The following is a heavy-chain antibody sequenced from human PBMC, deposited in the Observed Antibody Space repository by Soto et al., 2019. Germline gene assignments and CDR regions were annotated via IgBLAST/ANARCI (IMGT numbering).Heavy chain of an antibody. CDR2: FIPIHGTA. D-gene: IGHD5-12*01. CDR3: ARGPYAWLSGYFFGMDV. J-gene: IGHJ6*02. V-gene: IGHV1-69*13. CDR1: GGTFSSNA. Sequence: SVKVSCKASGGTFSSNAISWVRQAPGQGLEWMGGFIPIHGTANYAQKFQGRVTIIAVESTSTAYMELSSLRSEDTAVYYCARGPYAWLSGYFFGMDVWGQGTTVTVSS.